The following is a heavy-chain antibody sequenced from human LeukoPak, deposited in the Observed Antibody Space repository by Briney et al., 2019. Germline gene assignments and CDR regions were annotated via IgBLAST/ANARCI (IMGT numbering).Heavy chain of an antibody. J-gene: IGHJ3*02. V-gene: IGHV4-38-2*02. D-gene: IGHD3-22*01. CDR1: GYSISSGYY. CDR3: ARDQTYYDSSGYSLYAFDI. Sequence: SETLSLTCTVSGYSISSGYYWGWIRQPPGKGLEWIGRIYTSGSTNYNPSLKSRVTMSVDTSKNQFSLKLSSMTAADTAVYYCARDQTYYDSSGYSLYAFDIRGQGTMVTVSS. CDR2: IYTSGST.